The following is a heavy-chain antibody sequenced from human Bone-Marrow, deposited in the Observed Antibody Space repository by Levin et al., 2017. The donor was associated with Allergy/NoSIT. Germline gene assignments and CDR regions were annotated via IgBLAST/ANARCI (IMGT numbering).Heavy chain of an antibody. D-gene: IGHD6-6*01. CDR3: ARYSSSYDY. CDR2: INPNSGGT. V-gene: IGHV1-2*06. J-gene: IGHJ4*02. Sequence: VPGQGLEWMGRINPNSGGTNYAQKFQGRVTMTRDTSINTAYVELIRLTYDDTAVYYCARYSSSYDYWGQGTLVTVSS.